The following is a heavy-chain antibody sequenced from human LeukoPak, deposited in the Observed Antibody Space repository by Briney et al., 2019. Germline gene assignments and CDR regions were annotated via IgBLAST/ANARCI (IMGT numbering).Heavy chain of an antibody. D-gene: IGHD6-13*01. Sequence: SETLSLTCTVSGGSISSGSYYWSWIRQPAGKGLEWIGRIYTSGSTNYNPSLKSRVTISVDTSKNQFSLKLSSVTAADTAVYYCAREGAAAGLTFDYWGQGTLVTVSS. CDR1: GGSISSGSYY. J-gene: IGHJ4*02. CDR3: AREGAAAGLTFDY. CDR2: IYTSGST. V-gene: IGHV4-61*02.